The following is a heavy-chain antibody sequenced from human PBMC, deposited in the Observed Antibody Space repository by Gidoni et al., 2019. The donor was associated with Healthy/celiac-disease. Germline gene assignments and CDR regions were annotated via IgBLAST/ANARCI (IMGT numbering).Heavy chain of an antibody. Sequence: QVQLVQSGAEVKKPGSSVTVSCQASGGTFSSYTISWVRQAPGQGLEWMGSIIPILGIANYAQKFQGRVTITADKSTSTAYMELSSLRSEDTAVYYCATRPGATTADYWGQGTLVTVSS. CDR1: GGTFSSYT. V-gene: IGHV1-69*02. CDR2: IIPILGIA. CDR3: ATRPGATTADY. D-gene: IGHD1-26*01. J-gene: IGHJ4*02.